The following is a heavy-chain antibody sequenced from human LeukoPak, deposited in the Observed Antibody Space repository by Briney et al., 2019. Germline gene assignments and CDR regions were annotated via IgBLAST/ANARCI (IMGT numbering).Heavy chain of an antibody. D-gene: IGHD2-8*01. CDR1: GGTFSSYA. V-gene: IGHV1-69*04. CDR3: AREVYCTNGVCYSYYGMDV. Sequence: ASVNLSFNSSGGTFSSYAISWVRQAPGQGLEWMGRIIPILGIANYAQKFQGRVTITADKSTSTAYMELSSLRSEDTAVYYCAREVYCTNGVCYSYYGMDVWGQGTTVTVSS. CDR2: IIPILGIA. J-gene: IGHJ6*02.